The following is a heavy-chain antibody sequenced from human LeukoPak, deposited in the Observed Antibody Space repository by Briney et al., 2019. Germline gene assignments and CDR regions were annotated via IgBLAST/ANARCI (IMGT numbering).Heavy chain of an antibody. CDR1: GYTFTSYY. V-gene: IGHV1-46*01. CDR2: IKPSGGST. CDR3: ARSFAYGDFDY. Sequence: ASVKVSCKASGYTFTSYYMHWVRQAPGQGLEWMGIIKPSGGSTSYAQKFQGRVTMTRDTSTSTVYMELSSLRSGDTAVYYCARSFAYGDFDYWGQGTLVTVSS. J-gene: IGHJ4*02. D-gene: IGHD4-17*01.